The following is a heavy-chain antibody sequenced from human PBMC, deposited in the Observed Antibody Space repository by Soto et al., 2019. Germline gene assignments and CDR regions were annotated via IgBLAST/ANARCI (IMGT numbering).Heavy chain of an antibody. Sequence: QVQLVQSGAEVKKPGSSVKVSCKASGGTFSSYAISWVRQAPGQGLEWMGGIIPIFGTANYAQKFQGRVTITADESTGTAYMELSSLRSEDTAVYYCAREVYYYDSSGYGDAFDIWGQGTMVTVSS. D-gene: IGHD3-22*01. CDR1: GGTFSSYA. CDR3: AREVYYYDSSGYGDAFDI. J-gene: IGHJ3*02. CDR2: IIPIFGTA. V-gene: IGHV1-69*01.